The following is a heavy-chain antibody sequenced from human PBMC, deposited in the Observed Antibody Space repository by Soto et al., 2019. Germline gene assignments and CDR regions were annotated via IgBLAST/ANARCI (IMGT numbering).Heavy chain of an antibody. CDR3: ARGGIQLSYAFDY. CDR1: GTSVSNYY. CDR2: IYTSGST. D-gene: IGHD5-18*01. J-gene: IGHJ4*02. Sequence: AETLSLTCSVSGTSVSNYYCSLIRQPAGKSLEHIGRIYTSGSTSYNPSLKSRVTMSMDTSQTQIYLNLTSVTAADTAVYYCARGGIQLSYAFDYWGQGIQVTAPQ. V-gene: IGHV4-4*07.